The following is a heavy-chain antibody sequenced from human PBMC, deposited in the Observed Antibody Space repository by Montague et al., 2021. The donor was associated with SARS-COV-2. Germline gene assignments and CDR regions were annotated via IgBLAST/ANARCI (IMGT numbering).Heavy chain of an antibody. CDR1: GATISSDY. CDR3: ARVEFDGGYDSVPLDV. V-gene: IGHV4-59*12. J-gene: IGHJ6*02. Sequence: SETLSLTCTVSGATISSDYWSWIRQSPGKGLEWIGYMSYSGSATYNPSLESRVAISRDTSKNQFSLTLSSVTAADTAVYYCARVEFDGGYDSVPLDVWGQGTTVTVSS. CDR2: MSYSGSA. D-gene: IGHD5-12*01.